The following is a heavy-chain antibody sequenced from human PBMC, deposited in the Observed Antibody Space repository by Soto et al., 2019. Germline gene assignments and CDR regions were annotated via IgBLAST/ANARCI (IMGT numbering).Heavy chain of an antibody. V-gene: IGHV3-30*18. CDR2: ISYDAEKK. CDR3: AKYVRGVEDSFDL. D-gene: IGHD1-1*01. Sequence: QVQLVESGVGLVQPGRSRRLSCVASGFIFSNYGLAWVRQAPGKGLEWVSLISYDAEKKYSADSVKGRFTISRDNSENPVYLHMSSLRVDDTAVYYCAKYVRGVEDSFDLWGQGTMVTVSS. J-gene: IGHJ3*01. CDR1: GFIFSNYG.